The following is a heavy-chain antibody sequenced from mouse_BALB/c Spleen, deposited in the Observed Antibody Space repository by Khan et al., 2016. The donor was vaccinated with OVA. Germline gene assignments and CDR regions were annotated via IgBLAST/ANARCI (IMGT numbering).Heavy chain of an antibody. V-gene: IGHV3-2*02. J-gene: IGHJ4*01. CDR1: GYSITSDYA. Sequence: EVQLQESGPGLVKPSQSLSLTCTVTGYSITSDYAWNWIRQFPGNKLEWMGYISYSGSTNYNPAPKSRISITRDTSKNQFFLQLNSVTTEDTATYDCARDGSRYNYAMDYWGQGTSVTVSS. D-gene: IGHD2-3*01. CDR2: ISYSGST. CDR3: ARDGSRYNYAMDY.